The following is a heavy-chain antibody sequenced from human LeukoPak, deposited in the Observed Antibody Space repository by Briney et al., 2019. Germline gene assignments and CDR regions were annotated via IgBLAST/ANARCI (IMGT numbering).Heavy chain of an antibody. Sequence: GGSLRLSCAASGFTFSSYAMSWVRQAPGKGLEWVSAISGSGGSTYYADSVKGRFTISRDSSKNTLYLQMNSLRAEDTAVYYCAKEMITMVRGVKPFDYWGQGTLVTVSS. J-gene: IGHJ4*02. V-gene: IGHV3-23*01. CDR3: AKEMITMVRGVKPFDY. CDR1: GFTFSSYA. CDR2: ISGSGGST. D-gene: IGHD3-10*01.